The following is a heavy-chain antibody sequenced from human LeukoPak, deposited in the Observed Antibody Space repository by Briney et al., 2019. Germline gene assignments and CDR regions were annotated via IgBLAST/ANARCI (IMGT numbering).Heavy chain of an antibody. Sequence: GGSLRLSCAASGFTFSNYEMNWVRQAPGKGLEWFSYIGSSGSVIYYTDSVKGRFTISRDNAKNSLYLQMNSLRVEETAIYYCARGTDSGTSTRGGAFEIWGQGTMVTVSS. CDR1: GFTFSNYE. J-gene: IGHJ3*02. V-gene: IGHV3-48*03. CDR3: ARGTDSGTSTRGGAFEI. CDR2: IGSSGSVI. D-gene: IGHD1-26*01.